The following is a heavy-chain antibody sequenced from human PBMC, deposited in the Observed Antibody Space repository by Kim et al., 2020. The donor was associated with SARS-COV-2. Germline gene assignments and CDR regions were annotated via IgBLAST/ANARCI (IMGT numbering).Heavy chain of an antibody. CDR1: GISVSANY. J-gene: IGHJ4*02. V-gene: IGHV3-53*01. D-gene: IGHD3-9*01. CDR3: ARGPSPWFFDH. Sequence: GGSLRLSCAASGISVSANYLTWVRQAPGTGLQWVTLFCRAYYTYYADSVRGRFTISRDDSKNTLLLQMNNLRVDDTAVYYFARGPSPWFFDHWGQGTPVT. CDR2: FCRAYYT.